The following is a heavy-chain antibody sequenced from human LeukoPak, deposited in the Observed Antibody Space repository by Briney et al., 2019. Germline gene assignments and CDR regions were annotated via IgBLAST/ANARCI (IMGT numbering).Heavy chain of an antibody. CDR1: VLNVSNND. J-gene: IGHJ4*02. CDR3: ARRAGAYSHPYDY. Sequence: GGSLRLSCAASVLNVSNNDMSWVRQAPGKGLEWVSFIYSDNTHYSDSVKGRFTISRDNSKNTLYLQMNSLRAEDTAVYYCARRAGAYSHPYDYWGQGTLVTVSS. D-gene: IGHD4/OR15-4a*01. CDR2: IYSDNT. V-gene: IGHV3-53*01.